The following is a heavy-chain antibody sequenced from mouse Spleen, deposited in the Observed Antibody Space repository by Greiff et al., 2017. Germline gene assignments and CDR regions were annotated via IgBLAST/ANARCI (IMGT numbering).Heavy chain of an antibody. D-gene: IGHD1-1*01. CDR3: ARGGTTVYFDY. J-gene: IGHJ2*01. CDR2: ILPGSGST. CDR1: GYTFSSYW. Sequence: VKLVESGAELMKPGASVKISCKATGYTFSSYWIEWVKQRPGHGLEWIGEILPGSGSTNYNEKFKGKATFTADTSSNTAYMQLSSLTSEDSAVYYCARGGTTVYFDYWGQGTTLTVSS. V-gene: IGHV1-9*01.